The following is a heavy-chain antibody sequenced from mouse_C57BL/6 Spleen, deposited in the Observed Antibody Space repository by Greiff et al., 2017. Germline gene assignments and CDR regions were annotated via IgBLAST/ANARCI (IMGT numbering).Heavy chain of an antibody. D-gene: IGHD1-1*01. CDR2: IYPGSGNT. CDR1: GYTFTDYY. V-gene: IGHV1-76*01. Sequence: VQLQQSGAELVRPGASVKLSCKASGYTFTDYYINWVKQRPGQGLEWIARIYPGSGNTYYNEKFKGKATLTAEKSSSTAYMQLSSLTSEDSAVYFCARTGVYYYGLDYWGQGTTLTVSS. CDR3: ARTGVYYYGLDY. J-gene: IGHJ2*01.